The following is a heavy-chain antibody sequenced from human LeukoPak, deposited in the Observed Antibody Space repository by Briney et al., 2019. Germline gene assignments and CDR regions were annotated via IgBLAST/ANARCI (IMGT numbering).Heavy chain of an antibody. V-gene: IGHV1-69*04. CDR3: ARDLRATVVTGFDY. CDR1: GGTFSSYA. J-gene: IGHJ4*02. Sequence: ASVKVSCKASGGTFSSYAISWVRQAPGQGLEWMGRIIPVLGIANSAQKFQGRVTITADKSTSTAYMELSSLRSEDTAVYYCARDLRATVVTGFDYWGQGTLVTVSS. CDR2: IIPVLGIA. D-gene: IGHD4-23*01.